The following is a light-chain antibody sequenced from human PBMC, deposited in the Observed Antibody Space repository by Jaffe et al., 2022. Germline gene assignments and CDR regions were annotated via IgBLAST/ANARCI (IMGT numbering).Light chain of an antibody. CDR2: EVN. V-gene: IGLV2-14*01. J-gene: IGLJ1*01. CDR1: SSDVGTYKY. CDR3: SSYTSSSTHV. Sequence: QSALTQPASVSGSPGQSITISCTGTSSDVGTYKYVSWYQQHPGKAPKLMIYEVNNRPSGISNRFSGSKSGNTASLTISGLQADDEADYYCSSYTSSSTHVFGTGTKVTVL.